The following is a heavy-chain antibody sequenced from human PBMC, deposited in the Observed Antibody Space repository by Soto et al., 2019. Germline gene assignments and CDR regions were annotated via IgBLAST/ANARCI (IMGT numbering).Heavy chain of an antibody. CDR1: GGTFSSYA. Sequence: SVKVSCKXSGGTFSSYAISWVRQAPGQGLEWMGGIIPIFGTANYAQKFQGRVTITADESTSTAYMELSSLRSEDTAVYYCARAPEMATYYDYWGQGTLVTVSS. D-gene: IGHD5-12*01. CDR3: ARAPEMATYYDY. CDR2: IIPIFGTA. J-gene: IGHJ4*02. V-gene: IGHV1-69*13.